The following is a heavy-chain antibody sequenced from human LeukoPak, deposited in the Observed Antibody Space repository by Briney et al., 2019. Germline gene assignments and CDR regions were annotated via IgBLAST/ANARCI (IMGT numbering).Heavy chain of an antibody. Sequence: GGSLRLSCAASGFTFDDYGMSWVRQAPGKGLEWVSSISSSSSYIYYADSVKGRFTISRDNAKNSLFLQMNSLRAEDTAVYYCARGTPTTRDFDYWGQGTLVTVSS. D-gene: IGHD4-11*01. V-gene: IGHV3-21*01. J-gene: IGHJ4*02. CDR1: GFTFDDYG. CDR2: ISSSSSYI. CDR3: ARGTPTTRDFDY.